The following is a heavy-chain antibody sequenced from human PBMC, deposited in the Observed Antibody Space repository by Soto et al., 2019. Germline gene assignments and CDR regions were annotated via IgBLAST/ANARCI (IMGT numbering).Heavy chain of an antibody. CDR1: GFTFSSYG. CDR3: AKSASDFCRHNWFDP. CDR2: ISYDGSNK. D-gene: IGHD3-3*01. J-gene: IGHJ5*02. V-gene: IGHV3-30*18. Sequence: GGSLRLSCAASGFTFSSYGMHWVRQAPGKGLEWVAVISYDGSNKYYADSVKGRFTISRDNSKNTLYLQMNSLRAEDTAVYYCAKSASDFCRHNWFDPWGQGTLATVSS.